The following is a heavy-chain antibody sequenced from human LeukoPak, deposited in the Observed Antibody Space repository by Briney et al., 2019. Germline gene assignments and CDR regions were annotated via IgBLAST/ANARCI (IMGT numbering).Heavy chain of an antibody. J-gene: IGHJ1*01. D-gene: IGHD6-13*01. V-gene: IGHV1-46*01. Sequence: GASVKVSCKASGYTFTSYGISWVRQAPGQGLEWMGIINPSGGSTSYAQKFQGRVTMTRDTSTSTVYMELSSLRSEDTAVYYCAREAAAGTVIQHWGQGTLVTVSS. CDR2: INPSGGST. CDR3: AREAAAGTVIQH. CDR1: GYTFTSYG.